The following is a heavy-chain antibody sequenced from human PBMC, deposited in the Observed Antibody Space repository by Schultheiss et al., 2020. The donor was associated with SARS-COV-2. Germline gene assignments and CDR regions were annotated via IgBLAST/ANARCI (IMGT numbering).Heavy chain of an antibody. V-gene: IGHV1-2*02. D-gene: IGHD3-10*01. CDR2: INPNSGDT. Sequence: ASVKVSCKASGYTFTGYYMHWVRQAPGQGLEWMGWINPNSGDTNYAQKFQGRVTMTRDTSISTAYMELSRLRSDDTAVYYCARGGSGPYYYYYYGMDVWGQGTTVTVSS. CDR3: ARGGSGPYYYYYYGMDV. J-gene: IGHJ6*02. CDR1: GYTFTGYY.